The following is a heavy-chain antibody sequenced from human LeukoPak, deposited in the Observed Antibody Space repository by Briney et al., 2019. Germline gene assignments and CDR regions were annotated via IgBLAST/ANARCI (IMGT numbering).Heavy chain of an antibody. J-gene: IGHJ4*02. CDR1: GGIVSNNY. CDR3: AKDRWAAAAHFDS. V-gene: IGHV3-23*01. D-gene: IGHD6-13*01. Sequence: GGSLRLSCAASGGIVSNNYRNWVRQAPGKGLEWVWGVSNSGGSTYYADSVKGPFTISRDNAKNTAYLQMNSLRADDRAVYYCAKDRWAAAAHFDSWGQGTLVTVSS. CDR2: VSNSGGST.